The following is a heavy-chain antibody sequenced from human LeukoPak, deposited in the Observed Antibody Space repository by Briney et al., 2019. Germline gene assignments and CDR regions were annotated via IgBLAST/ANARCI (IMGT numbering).Heavy chain of an antibody. CDR1: GGSISSIVYY. CDR2: IFYSGNT. CDR3: ASTYGDRGWFDP. Sequence: SETQALTCTGSGGSISSIVYYWGWIRQPPGKGLEWIGSIFYSGNTYYNPSLKSRVTISVDTSKNQFSLKLISVTAADTALYYCASTYGDRGWFDPWGQGTLVTVSS. J-gene: IGHJ5*02. V-gene: IGHV4-39*01. D-gene: IGHD4-17*01.